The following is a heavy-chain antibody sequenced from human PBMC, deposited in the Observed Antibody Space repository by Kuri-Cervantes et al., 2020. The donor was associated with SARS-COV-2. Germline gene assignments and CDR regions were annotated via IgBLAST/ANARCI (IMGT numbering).Heavy chain of an antibody. CDR1: GGSISTHY. Sequence: SETLSLTCTVSGGSISTHYWNWIRQPPGKGLEWIGYISHSGSTNCNPSLKSRVTISVDMPKDQFSLKVRSVTAADTAVYYCARDLNYGDYFLDYWGQGTLVTVSS. V-gene: IGHV4-59*11. CDR3: ARDLNYGDYFLDY. D-gene: IGHD4-17*01. CDR2: ISHSGST. J-gene: IGHJ4*02.